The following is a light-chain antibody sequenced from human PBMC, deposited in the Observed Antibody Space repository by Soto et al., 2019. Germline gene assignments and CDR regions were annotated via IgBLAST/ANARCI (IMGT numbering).Light chain of an antibody. J-gene: IGKJ1*01. CDR1: QSISSW. CDR3: QQYNGYSRT. CDR2: DAS. V-gene: IGKV1-5*01. Sequence: DIQMPQSPSTLSASVGDRVTITCRASQSISSWLAWYQQKPGKAHKLLIYDASSLESGVQSRFSGSGSGTEFTLTIRSLQPDDFATYYCQQYNGYSRTFGQGTKVDIK.